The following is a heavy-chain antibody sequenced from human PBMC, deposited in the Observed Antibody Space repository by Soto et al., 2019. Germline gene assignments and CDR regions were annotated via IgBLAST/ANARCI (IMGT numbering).Heavy chain of an antibody. J-gene: IGHJ4*01. D-gene: IGHD3-10*01. Sequence: HVQLVESGGGVVQPGRSLRLSCATSGFTFSSFTMHWVRQAPGEGLDWVAVISGDERDKRYAGSVQGRFTISRDNSKSTLYLQRNNLRTEDTAIYYFARDLSGVGIEIQWGQGTLVTVSS. CDR1: GFTFSSFT. CDR2: ISGDERDK. CDR3: ARDLSGVGIEIQ. V-gene: IGHV3-30*04.